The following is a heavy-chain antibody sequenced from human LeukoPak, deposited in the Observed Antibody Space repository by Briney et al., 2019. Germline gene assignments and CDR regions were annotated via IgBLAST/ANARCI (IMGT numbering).Heavy chain of an antibody. J-gene: IGHJ4*02. V-gene: IGHV4-39*07. D-gene: IGHD1-26*01. CDR1: GGSISSSTYY. CDR3: ARVRRQGELLGFDY. Sequence: SETLSLTCTVSGGSISSSTYYWGWIRQPPGKGLEWIGSINYSGTTYYNPSLKSRVTISVDTSKNQFSLKLSSVTAADTAVYYCARVRRQGELLGFDYWGQGTLVTVSS. CDR2: INYSGTT.